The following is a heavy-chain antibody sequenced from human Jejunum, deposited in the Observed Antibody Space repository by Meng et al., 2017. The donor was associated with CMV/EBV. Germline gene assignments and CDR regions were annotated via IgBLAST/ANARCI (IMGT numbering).Heavy chain of an antibody. CDR1: CGSLNTYY. J-gene: IGHJ5*02. Sequence: VSCGSLNTYYWSWIRQPPGKGLEWIGYIYHTGNINYNPSLKSRVTISIDGSKTHFSLKLTSVTAADTAVYYCARMVAYPLAFYFDPWGQGTLVTVSS. CDR2: IYHTGNI. D-gene: IGHD2-15*01. V-gene: IGHV4-59*01. CDR3: ARMVAYPLAFYFDP.